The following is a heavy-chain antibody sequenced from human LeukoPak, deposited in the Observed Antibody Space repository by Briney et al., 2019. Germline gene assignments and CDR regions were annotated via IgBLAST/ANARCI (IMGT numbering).Heavy chain of an antibody. CDR2: INPNSGST. Sequence: ASVKVSCKAFGYTFTGYYMHWVRQAPGQGLEWMGRINPNSGSTSYAQKFQGRVTMTRDTSTSTVYMELSSLRSEDTAVYYCARYHCSGGSCYSLHFDYWGQGTLVTVSS. J-gene: IGHJ4*02. CDR3: ARYHCSGGSCYSLHFDY. D-gene: IGHD2-15*01. V-gene: IGHV1-46*01. CDR1: GYTFTGYY.